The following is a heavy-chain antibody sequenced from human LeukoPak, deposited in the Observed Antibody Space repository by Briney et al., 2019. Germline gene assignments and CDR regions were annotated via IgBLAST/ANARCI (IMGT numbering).Heavy chain of an antibody. CDR3: ASSFGGSTFDY. Sequence: GGSLRLSCAASGFTFSSYSMNWVRQAPGKGLEWVSVIYSGGSTYYADSVKGRFTISRDNSKNTLYLQMNSLRAEDTAVYYCASSFGGSTFDYWGQGTLVTVSS. V-gene: IGHV3-66*01. CDR1: GFTFSSYS. D-gene: IGHD1-26*01. CDR2: IYSGGST. J-gene: IGHJ4*02.